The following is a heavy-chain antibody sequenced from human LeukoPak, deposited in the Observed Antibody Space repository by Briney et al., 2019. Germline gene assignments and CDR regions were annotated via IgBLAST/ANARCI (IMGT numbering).Heavy chain of an antibody. CDR1: GLTFSSYD. V-gene: IGHV3-23*01. D-gene: IGHD3-16*01. CDR2: ISGSGGST. Sequence: GGSLRLSCAVSGLTFSSYDMNWVRQAPGKGLEWVSAISGSGGSTYYADSVKGRFTISRDNSKNTLYLQMNSLRAEDTAVYYCAKVDPYDYGLNWFDPWGQGTLVTVSS. CDR3: AKVDPYDYGLNWFDP. J-gene: IGHJ5*02.